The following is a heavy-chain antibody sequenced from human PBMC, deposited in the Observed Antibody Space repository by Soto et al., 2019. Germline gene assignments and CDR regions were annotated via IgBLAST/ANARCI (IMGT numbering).Heavy chain of an antibody. V-gene: IGHV4-34*01. J-gene: IGHJ4*02. CDR2: INHSGST. Sequence: SETLSLTCAVYGGSFSCYYWSWIRQPPGKGLEWIGEINHSGSTNYNPSLKSRVTISVDTSKNQFSLKLSSVTAADTAVYYCARSSSGSYYNHFDYWGQGTLVTVSS. CDR3: ARSSSGSYYNHFDY. D-gene: IGHD3-10*01. CDR1: GGSFSCYY.